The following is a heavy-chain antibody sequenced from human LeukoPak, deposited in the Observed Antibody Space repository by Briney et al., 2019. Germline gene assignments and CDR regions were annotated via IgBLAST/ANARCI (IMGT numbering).Heavy chain of an antibody. Sequence: PSETLSLTCTDSGGSISSYYWSWIRQPPGKGLEWIGYIYYSGSTNYNPSLKSRVTISADTSKNQFSLKLSSVTAADTAVYYCARLYGTAMVFDYWGQGTLVTVSS. V-gene: IGHV4-59*08. J-gene: IGHJ4*02. D-gene: IGHD5-18*01. CDR2: IYYSGST. CDR1: GGSISSYY. CDR3: ARLYGTAMVFDY.